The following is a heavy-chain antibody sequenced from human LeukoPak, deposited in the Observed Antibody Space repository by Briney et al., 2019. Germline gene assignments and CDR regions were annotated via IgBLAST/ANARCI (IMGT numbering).Heavy chain of an antibody. J-gene: IGHJ4*02. CDR2: IFHNGNA. D-gene: IGHD2-15*01. CDR1: GGSISTSNYY. CDR3: ASCSGGSCSSGSYFDY. V-gene: IGHV4-39*01. Sequence: PSETLSLTCSVSGGSISTSNYYWVWIRQSPEKGLEWIGSIFHNGNAFYSPSLQSRVTISVDTSKNQFSLKLSSVTAADTAVYYCASCSGGSCSSGSYFDYWGQGTLVTVSS.